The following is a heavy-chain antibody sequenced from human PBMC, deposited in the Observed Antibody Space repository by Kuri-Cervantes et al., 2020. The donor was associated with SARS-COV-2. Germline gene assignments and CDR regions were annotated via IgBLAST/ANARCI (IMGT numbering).Heavy chain of an antibody. Sequence: ASVKVSCKASGYTFTNNDVNWLRQASGQGLEWMGWMNPDTGNAGYAQKFQGRVTMTRITSISTAYMELSSLRSEDTAVYYCARQTVDYYYYYMDVWGKGTTVTVSS. J-gene: IGHJ6*03. CDR2: MNPDTGNA. D-gene: IGHD4-11*01. V-gene: IGHV1-8*02. CDR3: ARQTVDYYYYYMDV. CDR1: GYTFTNND.